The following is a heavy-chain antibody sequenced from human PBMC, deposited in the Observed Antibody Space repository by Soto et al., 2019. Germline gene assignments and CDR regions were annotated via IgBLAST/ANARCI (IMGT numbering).Heavy chain of an antibody. J-gene: IGHJ4*02. CDR3: AREVYYYGSGRRRNQFDY. V-gene: IGHV1-69*01. CDR1: GGTFSSYA. CDR2: IIPIFVTA. D-gene: IGHD3-10*01. Sequence: QVQLVQSGAAVKKPGSSVKVSCKASGGTFSSYAISWVRQAPGQGLEWMGGIIPIFVTANYAQKFQGRVTITADESTSTAYMELSSLRSEDTAVYYCAREVYYYGSGRRRNQFDYWGQGTLVTVSS.